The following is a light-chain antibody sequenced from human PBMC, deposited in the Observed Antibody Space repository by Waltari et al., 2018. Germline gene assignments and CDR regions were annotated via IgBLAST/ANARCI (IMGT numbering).Light chain of an antibody. V-gene: IGKV3-20*01. CDR1: QSVGRS. CDR3: QMYVRLPAT. J-gene: IGKJ1*01. CDR2: DAS. Sequence: EIVLTQSPGTLSLSPGERATLSCRASQSVGRSLTWYQQRHGQATRLLIYDASTRATGIPDRFSGGGSGTDFSLTISRLEPEDFAVYYCQMYVRLPATFGQGTKVEI.